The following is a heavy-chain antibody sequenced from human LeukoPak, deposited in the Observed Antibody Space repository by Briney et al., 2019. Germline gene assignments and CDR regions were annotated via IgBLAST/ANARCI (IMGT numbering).Heavy chain of an antibody. J-gene: IGHJ6*03. Sequence: GRSLRLSCAASGFTFSSYGMHWVRQAPGKGLEWVAFIRYDGSNKYYADSVKGRFTISRDNSKNTLYLQMNSLRAEDTAVYYCAKDLDHYYDTYYYMDVWGKGTTVTISS. CDR2: IRYDGSNK. V-gene: IGHV3-30*02. D-gene: IGHD3-22*01. CDR3: AKDLDHYYDTYYYMDV. CDR1: GFTFSSYG.